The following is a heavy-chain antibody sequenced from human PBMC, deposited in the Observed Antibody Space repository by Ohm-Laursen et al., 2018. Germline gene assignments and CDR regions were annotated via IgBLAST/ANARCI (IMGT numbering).Heavy chain of an antibody. CDR1: GYILTDYY. Sequence: SVKISCKAPGYILTDYYINWVRQAPGQGLEWMGWMNPNSGNTGYAQKFQGRVTMTRNTSISTAYMELSSLRSEDTAVYYCARIRHCSGGSCPLGYWGQGTLVTVSS. D-gene: IGHD2-15*01. J-gene: IGHJ4*02. CDR3: ARIRHCSGGSCPLGY. V-gene: IGHV1-8*02. CDR2: MNPNSGNT.